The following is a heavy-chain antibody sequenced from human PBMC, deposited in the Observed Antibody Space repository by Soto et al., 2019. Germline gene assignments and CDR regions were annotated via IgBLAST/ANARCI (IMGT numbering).Heavy chain of an antibody. CDR1: GFTFSSYG. D-gene: IGHD1-26*01. V-gene: IGHV3-33*06. J-gene: IGHJ3*02. Sequence: GGSLRLSCAASGFTFSSYGMHWVRQAPGKGLEWVAVIWYDGSNKYYADSVKGRFTISRDNSKNALYLQMNSLRAGDTAVDYCAKDSPYSASYKEDGFDIWGQGSLVTVAS. CDR2: IWYDGSNK. CDR3: AKDSPYSASYKEDGFDI.